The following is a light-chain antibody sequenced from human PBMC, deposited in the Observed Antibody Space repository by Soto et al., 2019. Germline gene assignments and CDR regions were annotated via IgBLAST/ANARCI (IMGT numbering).Light chain of an antibody. CDR1: QTISTL. CDR3: QQYSSLVT. CDR2: GAS. Sequence: IQMTQSPSTLSASVGDRVTITCQASQTISTLLAWYQHKPGKAPNLLIYGASSLESGVPSRFSGSGSGTEFTLTISSLQPDDSATYYWQQYSSLVTFGQGTKLEI. J-gene: IGKJ2*01. V-gene: IGKV1-5*01.